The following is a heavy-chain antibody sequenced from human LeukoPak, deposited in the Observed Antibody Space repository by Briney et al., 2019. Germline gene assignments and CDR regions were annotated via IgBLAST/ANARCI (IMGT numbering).Heavy chain of an antibody. J-gene: IGHJ4*02. D-gene: IGHD4-11*01. V-gene: IGHV4-31*03. Sequence: PSETLSLTCTVSGGSISSGGYYWSWIRQHPGKGLEWIGYSNYSGSTYYNPSLKSRVTISVDTSKNRFSLKLSSVTAADTAVYYCARVKFYSWIDYWGQGTLVTVSS. CDR1: GGSISSGGYY. CDR2: SNYSGST. CDR3: ARVKFYSWIDY.